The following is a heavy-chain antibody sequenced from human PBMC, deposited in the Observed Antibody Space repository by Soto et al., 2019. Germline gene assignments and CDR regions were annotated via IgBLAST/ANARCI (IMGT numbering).Heavy chain of an antibody. J-gene: IGHJ3*02. Sequence: EVQLVESGGGLVMPGGSLRLSCAASGFTFSSYSMNWVRQAPGKGLEWVSSISSSSTYTYYADSVKGRFTISRDNAKKSLYLQMNSLRVEDTAVYYCARAEDFWSGYPSDAFDIWGQGTMVTVSS. CDR1: GFTFSSYS. CDR3: ARAEDFWSGYPSDAFDI. CDR2: ISSSSTYT. D-gene: IGHD3-3*01. V-gene: IGHV3-21*01.